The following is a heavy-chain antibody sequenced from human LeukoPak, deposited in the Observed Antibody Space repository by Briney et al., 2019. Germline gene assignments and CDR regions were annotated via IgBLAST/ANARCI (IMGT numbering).Heavy chain of an antibody. CDR3: ARRSVLRYFDWPRYYHMDV. Sequence: GASVKVSCKASGYTFTSYGISWVRQAPGQGLEWMGWISAYNGNTNYAQKLQGRVTMTTDTSTSTAYMELRSLRSDDTAVYYCARRSVLRYFDWPRYYHMDVWGKGTTVTVSS. J-gene: IGHJ6*03. CDR1: GYTFTSYG. D-gene: IGHD3-9*01. CDR2: ISAYNGNT. V-gene: IGHV1-18*01.